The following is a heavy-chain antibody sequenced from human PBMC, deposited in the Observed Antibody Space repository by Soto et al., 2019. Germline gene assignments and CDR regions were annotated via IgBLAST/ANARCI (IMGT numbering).Heavy chain of an antibody. CDR3: AKTITPVGTSSTPGCSRGRGALLDH. Sequence: QVQLVESGGGVVQPGRSLRLSCAASGFTFSVFGMHWVRQAPGQGLEWVAVISNTGTSAHYADSVRGRFTISRDNGENPLSLLRTSLTPEDTAVYSCAKTITPVGTSSTPGCSRGRGALLDHWGAGTLVTVSS. D-gene: IGHD6-19*01. CDR1: GFTFSVFG. J-gene: IGHJ4*02. CDR2: ISNTGTSA. V-gene: IGHV3-30*18.